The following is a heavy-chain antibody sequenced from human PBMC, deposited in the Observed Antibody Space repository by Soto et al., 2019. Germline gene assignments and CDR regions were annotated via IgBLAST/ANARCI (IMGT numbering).Heavy chain of an antibody. CDR2: IYYSGST. Sequence: TRSLHCCVSGDSISRGDHYWSYIRQHPGKGLEWIGYIYYSGSTYYNPSLKSRFTISVDTSKSQFFLKLSSVTAADTAIYYCAGLGLVADKREFDPWARGTL. V-gene: IGHV4-30-4*08. J-gene: IGHJ5*02. CDR3: AGLGLVADKREFDP. CDR1: GDSISRGDHY. D-gene: IGHD2-15*01.